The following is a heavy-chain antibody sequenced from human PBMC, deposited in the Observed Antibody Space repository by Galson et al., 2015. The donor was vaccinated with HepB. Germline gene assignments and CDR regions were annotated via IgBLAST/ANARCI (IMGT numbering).Heavy chain of an antibody. Sequence: SLRLSCAASGFTFSSYSMNWVRQAPGKGLEWVSYISSSSSTIYYAGSVKGRFTISRDNAKNSLYLQMNSLRDEDTAVYYCARDLAYCGGDCYSTPFDYWGQGTLVTVSS. D-gene: IGHD2-21*01. CDR2: ISSSSSTI. CDR1: GFTFSSYS. CDR3: ARDLAYCGGDCYSTPFDY. J-gene: IGHJ4*02. V-gene: IGHV3-48*02.